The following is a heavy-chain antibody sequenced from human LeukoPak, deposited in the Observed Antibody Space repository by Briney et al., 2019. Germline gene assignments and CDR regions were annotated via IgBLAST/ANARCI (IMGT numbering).Heavy chain of an antibody. CDR2: IYHSGST. J-gene: IGHJ4*02. V-gene: IGHV4-38-2*02. Sequence: SETLSLTCTVSGYSISSGYYWGWIRQPPGKGLEWIGSIYHSGSTNYNPSLKSRVTISVDTSKNQFSLKLSSVTAADTAVYYCARQWGAGTRRSGWADYWGQGTLVTVSS. D-gene: IGHD6-19*01. CDR1: GYSISSGYY. CDR3: ARQWGAGTRRSGWADY.